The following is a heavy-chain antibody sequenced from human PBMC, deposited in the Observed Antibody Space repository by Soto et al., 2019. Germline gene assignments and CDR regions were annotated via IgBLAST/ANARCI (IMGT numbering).Heavy chain of an antibody. J-gene: IGHJ6*02. CDR2: INHSGST. V-gene: IGHV4-34*01. CDR1: GGSFSGYY. CDR3: ARARIAAAPYYYYYYGMDV. D-gene: IGHD6-13*01. Sequence: SETLSLTCAVYGGSFSGYYWSWIRQPPGKGLEWIGEINHSGSTNYNPSLKSRVTISVDTSKNQFSLKLSSVTAADTAVYYCARARIAAAPYYYYYYGMDVWGQGTTVTVS.